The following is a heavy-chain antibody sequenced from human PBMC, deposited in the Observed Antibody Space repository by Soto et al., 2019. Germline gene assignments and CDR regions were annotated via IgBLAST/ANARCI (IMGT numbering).Heavy chain of an antibody. CDR1: GYTFTGYY. CDR2: INPSSGGT. V-gene: IGHV1-2*04. J-gene: IGHJ5*02. CDR3: AREGFDEYSSTRNWFDP. Sequence: ASVKVSCKASGYTFTGYYMHWVRQAPGQGLEWMGWINPSSGGTNYAQKFQGWVTMTRDTSISTAYMELSRLRSDDTAVYYCAREGFDEYSSTRNWFDPWGQGTLVTVS. D-gene: IGHD6-6*01.